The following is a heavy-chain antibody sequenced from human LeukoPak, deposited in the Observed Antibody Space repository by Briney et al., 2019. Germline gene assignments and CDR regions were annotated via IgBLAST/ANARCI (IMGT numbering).Heavy chain of an antibody. CDR3: ARFNGYYDSFDY. D-gene: IGHD3-22*01. V-gene: IGHV3-74*01. J-gene: IGHJ4*02. CDR2: INSDGSST. Sequence: GGSLRLSCAASGFIFSNYWMHWVRHAPGKGLVWVSRINSDGSSTSYADSLKGRFTISRDNAKNTLYLQMNSLRAEDTAVYYCARFNGYYDSFDYWGQGTLVTVSS. CDR1: GFIFSNYW.